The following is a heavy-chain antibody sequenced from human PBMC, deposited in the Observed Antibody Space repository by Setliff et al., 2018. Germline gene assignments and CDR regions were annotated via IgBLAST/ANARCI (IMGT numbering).Heavy chain of an antibody. V-gene: IGHV3-23*01. Sequence: GESLKISCVGSDFTFCNSAMSWVRQAPGKGLEWVSTITDSGSKILYVDSVKGRFTISRDNSKNSLYLQMDSLRPEDTAVYYCAKDRLFPRYWGLGTLVTVSS. CDR3: AKDRLFPRY. CDR1: DFTFCNSA. CDR2: ITDSGSKI. J-gene: IGHJ4*02. D-gene: IGHD2-21*01.